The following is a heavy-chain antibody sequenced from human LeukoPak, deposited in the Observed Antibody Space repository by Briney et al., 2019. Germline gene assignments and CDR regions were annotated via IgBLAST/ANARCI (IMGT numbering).Heavy chain of an antibody. D-gene: IGHD5-24*01. V-gene: IGHV4-4*07. CDR3: AREGRRDSYNLPGYYFDY. J-gene: IGHJ4*02. CDR1: GGSISSYY. Sequence: PSETLSLTCSVSGGSISSYYWSWIRQPAGKGLEWIGRIYTSGSTNYNPSLKSRVTMSVDTSKNQFSLRLSSVTAADTAVYYCAREGRRDSYNLPGYYFDYWGQGTLVTVSS. CDR2: IYTSGST.